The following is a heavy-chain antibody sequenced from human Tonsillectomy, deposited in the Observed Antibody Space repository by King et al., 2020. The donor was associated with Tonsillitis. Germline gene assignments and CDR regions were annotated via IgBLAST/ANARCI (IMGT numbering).Heavy chain of an antibody. V-gene: IGHV3-11*06. J-gene: IGHJ4*02. CDR1: RFTFSDYY. D-gene: IGHD5-24*01. CDR2: ISVSNIYT. Sequence: VQLVESGGGLVKPGGSLRLSCAASRFTFSDYYISWIRHAPGKGLEWLSYISVSNIYTNYADSVKGRFTISRDNAKNSVYLQMNSLRAEDTAVYYCARAGDVYSHSDSWGQGTLVTVSS. CDR3: ARAGDVYSHSDS.